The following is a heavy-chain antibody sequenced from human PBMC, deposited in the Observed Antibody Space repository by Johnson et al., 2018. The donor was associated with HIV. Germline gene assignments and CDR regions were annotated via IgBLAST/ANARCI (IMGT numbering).Heavy chain of an antibody. CDR2: ISFDGSNK. J-gene: IGHJ3*02. CDR1: GFTFSSYA. V-gene: IGHV3-30-3*01. CDR3: ARGRNAFDI. Sequence: VQLVESGGGVVQPGRSLRLSCAASGFTFSSYAMHWVRQAPGKGLEWVAVISFDGSNKYYADSVKGRFTISRDNSKNTLYLQMNSLRAEDTAVYYCARGRNAFDIWGQGTMVTVSS.